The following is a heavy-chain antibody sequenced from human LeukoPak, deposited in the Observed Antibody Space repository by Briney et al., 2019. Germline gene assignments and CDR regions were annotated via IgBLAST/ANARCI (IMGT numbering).Heavy chain of an antibody. V-gene: IGHV1-46*01. Sequence: ASVKVSCKASGGTFSSYAISWVRQAPGQGLEWMEIINPSDDSTRYAQKFQGRVTMTKDTSTNTVYMHLSSLSSDDTAVYYCARAYYESSAYRHAVYFDYWGQGTLVTVSS. CDR3: ARAYYESSAYRHAVYFDY. CDR2: INPSDDST. CDR1: GGTFSSYA. D-gene: IGHD3-22*01. J-gene: IGHJ4*02.